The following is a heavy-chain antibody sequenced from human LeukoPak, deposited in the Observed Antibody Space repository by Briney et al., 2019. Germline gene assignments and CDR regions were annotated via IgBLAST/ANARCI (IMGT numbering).Heavy chain of an antibody. Sequence: SETLSLTCAVYGGSFSGYYWSWIRQPPGKGLEWIGEIYHSGSTNYNPSLKSRVTISVDKSKNQFSLKLSSVTAADTAVYYCARAGPTSYYFDYWGQGTLVTVSS. CDR3: ARAGPTSYYFDY. CDR1: GGSFSGYY. J-gene: IGHJ4*02. V-gene: IGHV4-34*01. CDR2: IYHSGST.